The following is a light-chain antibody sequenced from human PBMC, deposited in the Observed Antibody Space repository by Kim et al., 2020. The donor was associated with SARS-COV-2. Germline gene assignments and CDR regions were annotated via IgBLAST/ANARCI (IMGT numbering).Light chain of an antibody. CDR1: QDIRNY. V-gene: IGKV1-33*01. CDR2: DVS. Sequence: GSVGDRVTITCQASQDIRNYLNWYQQKPGEAPKGLIHDVSSLETGVSSRFSGHGSGTDFTLAISSLQPEDIATYYCQQYDFLPITFGQGTRLEIK. J-gene: IGKJ5*01. CDR3: QQYDFLPIT.